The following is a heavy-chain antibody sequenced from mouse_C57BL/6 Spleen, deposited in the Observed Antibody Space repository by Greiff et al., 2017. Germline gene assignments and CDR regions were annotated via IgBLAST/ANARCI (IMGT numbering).Heavy chain of an antibody. CDR1: GYTFTSYW. CDR3: ARQEKL. CDR2: IDPSDSYT. V-gene: IGHV1-50*01. J-gene: IGHJ4*01. Sequence: VQLQQPGAELVKPGASVQLSCKASGYTFTSYWMQWVKQRPGQGLEWIGEIDPSDSYTNYNQKFKGKATLTVDTSSSTAYMQLSSLTSEDSAVYYCARQEKLWGQGTSVTVSS.